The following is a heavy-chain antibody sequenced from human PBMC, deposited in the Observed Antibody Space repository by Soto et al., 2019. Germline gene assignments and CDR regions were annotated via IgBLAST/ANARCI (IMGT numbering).Heavy chain of an antibody. V-gene: IGHV3-23*01. CDR3: AKDPIGIAVAGKHDAFDI. J-gene: IGHJ3*02. Sequence: EVQLLESGGGLVQPGGSLRLSCAASGFTFSSYAMSWVRQAPGKGLEWVSAISGSGGSTYYADSVKGRFTISRDNSKNTLYLQMNSLRAEDTAVYYCAKDPIGIAVAGKHDAFDIWGQGTMVTVSS. D-gene: IGHD6-19*01. CDR1: GFTFSSYA. CDR2: ISGSGGST.